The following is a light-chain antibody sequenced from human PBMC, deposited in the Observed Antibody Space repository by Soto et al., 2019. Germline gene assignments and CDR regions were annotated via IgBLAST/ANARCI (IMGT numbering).Light chain of an antibody. J-gene: IGKJ1*01. CDR1: QSISTY. V-gene: IGKV1-39*01. CDR3: QQSYSSPPCT. Sequence: DIHVTQSPSSLSASVGDRVTISCRASQSISTYLNWYQQKPGTAPRLLIYRASSVKSGVPPSFSGSGSGRDFTLTISSLRHEDIAIYFYQQSYSSPPCTFGQGTKVDIK. CDR2: RAS.